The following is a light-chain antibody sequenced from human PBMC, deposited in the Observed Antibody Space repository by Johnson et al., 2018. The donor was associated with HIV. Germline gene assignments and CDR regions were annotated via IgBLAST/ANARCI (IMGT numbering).Light chain of an antibody. Sequence: QSVLTQPPSVSAAPGQKVTISCSASNSNIVNIYISWYQQLPGAAPKLFIYDNHKRPSGIPDRFSGSKSGPSAPLPIPGLQTGDEADYYCGTWDSSLSVYVFGTGTTVTVL. J-gene: IGLJ1*01. CDR2: DNH. V-gene: IGLV1-51*01. CDR3: GTWDSSLSVYV. CDR1: NSNIVNIY.